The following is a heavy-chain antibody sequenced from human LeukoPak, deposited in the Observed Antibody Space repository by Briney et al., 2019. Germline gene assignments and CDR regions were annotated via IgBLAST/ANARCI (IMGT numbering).Heavy chain of an antibody. Sequence: GRSLRLSCAASGFTFSSYAMHWVRQAPGKGLEWVAVISYDGSNKSYADSVKGRFTISRDNSKNTLYLQMNSLRAEETAVYYCARDFSPSSYYDSSGYYAYWGQGTLVTVSS. J-gene: IGHJ4*02. CDR3: ARDFSPSSYYDSSGYYAY. CDR1: GFTFSSYA. V-gene: IGHV3-30-3*01. D-gene: IGHD3-22*01. CDR2: ISYDGSNK.